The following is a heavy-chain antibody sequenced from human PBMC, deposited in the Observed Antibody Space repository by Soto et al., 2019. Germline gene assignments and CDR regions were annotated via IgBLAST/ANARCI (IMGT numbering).Heavy chain of an antibody. D-gene: IGHD3-16*01. V-gene: IGHV3-72*01. J-gene: IGHJ4*02. CDR1: GFTFNDHY. Sequence: GGSLRLSCAASGFTFNDHYIDWVRQSPGKGLEWVGRSRDKANSYTTEYAASVKGRFTISRDDSKNSVYLQMNSLETDDTAVYPCIRTPRRGSAAYYFYYWGQAAMATV. CDR3: IRTPRRGSAAYYFYY. CDR2: SRDKANSYTT.